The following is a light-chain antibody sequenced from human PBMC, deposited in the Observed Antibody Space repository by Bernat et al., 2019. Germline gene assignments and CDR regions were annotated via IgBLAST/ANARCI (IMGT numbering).Light chain of an antibody. Sequence: DIQMTQSPSSLSASVGDRVSITCRASQSISSYLNWYQQKPGKAPKLLIYAASSLQSGVPSRFSGSGSGTDFTLTISSLQPEDVATYYCQQSYSTPGTFGQETRLGMK. CDR1: QSISSY. J-gene: IGKJ5*01. CDR3: QQSYSTPGT. CDR2: AAS. V-gene: IGKV1-39*01.